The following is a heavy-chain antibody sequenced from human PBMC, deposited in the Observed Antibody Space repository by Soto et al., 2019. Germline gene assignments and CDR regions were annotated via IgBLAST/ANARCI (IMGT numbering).Heavy chain of an antibody. V-gene: IGHV3-15*07. CDR3: TTVSGKEQWLVTARAGVDY. Sequence: PGGSLRLSCAASGFTFSNAWMNWVRQAPGKGLEWVGRIKSKTDGGTTDYAAPVKDKFTISRDDSKNTLYLQMNSLKTENTAMYYCTTVSGKEQWLVTARAGVDYWGQGTLVTVSS. D-gene: IGHD6-19*01. CDR2: IKSKTDGGTT. CDR1: GFTFSNAW. J-gene: IGHJ4*02.